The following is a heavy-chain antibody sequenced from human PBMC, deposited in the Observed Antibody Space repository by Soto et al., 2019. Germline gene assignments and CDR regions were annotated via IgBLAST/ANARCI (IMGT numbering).Heavy chain of an antibody. CDR2: ISGSGGST. CDR3: AKDIYDILTGTVDY. Sequence: GGSLRLSCAASGFTFSSYAMSWVRQAPGKGLEWVSAISGSGGSTYYADSVKGRFTISRDNSKNTLYLQMNSLRAEDTAVYYCAKDIYDILTGTVDYWGQVTLVTVSS. J-gene: IGHJ4*02. D-gene: IGHD3-9*01. CDR1: GFTFSSYA. V-gene: IGHV3-23*01.